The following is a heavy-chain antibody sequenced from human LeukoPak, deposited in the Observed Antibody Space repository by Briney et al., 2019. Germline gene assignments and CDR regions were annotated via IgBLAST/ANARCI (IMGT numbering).Heavy chain of an antibody. Sequence: PSETLSLTCTVSGGSISSYYWSWIRQPPGKGLEWIGYTYYSGSTNYNPSLKSRVTISVDTSKNQFSLKLSSVTAADTAVYYCARGYYYDSSGSVLWFDPWGQGTLVTVSS. J-gene: IGHJ5*02. CDR2: TYYSGST. D-gene: IGHD3-22*01. CDR3: ARGYYYDSSGSVLWFDP. V-gene: IGHV4-59*01. CDR1: GGSISSYY.